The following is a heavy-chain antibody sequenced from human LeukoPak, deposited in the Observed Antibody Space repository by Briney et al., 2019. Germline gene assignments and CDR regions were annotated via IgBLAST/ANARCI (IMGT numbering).Heavy chain of an antibody. CDR2: IYPGDSDT. CDR3: ARLTQHAPQFFDY. V-gene: IGHV5-51*01. J-gene: IGHJ4*02. CDR1: GYIFINFW. Sequence: GESLKISCKGSGYIFINFWIGWVRQMPGKGLEWMGIIYPGDSDTRYSPSFQGQVTISADKSISTAYLQWSSLKASDTAMYYCARLTQHAPQFFDYWGQGTLVTVSS.